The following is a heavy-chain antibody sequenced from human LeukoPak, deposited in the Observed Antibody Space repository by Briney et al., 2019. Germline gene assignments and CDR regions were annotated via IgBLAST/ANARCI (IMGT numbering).Heavy chain of an antibody. Sequence: PGGSLRLSCAASGFTFSSYSMSWVRQAPGKGLEWVSYISSSRNIIYYADPVKGRFTISRDNAKNSLSLQMNSLRAEDTAVYYCARVSVEDYYDSSGYSYYYYMDVWGKGTTVTVSS. V-gene: IGHV3-48*01. D-gene: IGHD3-22*01. CDR3: ARVSVEDYYDSSGYSYYYYMDV. CDR2: ISSSRNII. CDR1: GFTFSSYS. J-gene: IGHJ6*03.